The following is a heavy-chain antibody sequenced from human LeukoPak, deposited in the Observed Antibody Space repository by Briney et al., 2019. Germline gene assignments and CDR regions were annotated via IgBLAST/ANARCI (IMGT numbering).Heavy chain of an antibody. V-gene: IGHV3-7*01. Sequence: GGSLRLSCAAWGFTFSSYWMSWVRQAPGKGLEGVANLNQFGSEKWYVDSEKGRFTISRDNAKNSLYLQMNSLRAEDTAVYYCSRYFYHVVTSYSAFDIWGQGTMVTVSS. CDR3: SRYFYHVVTSYSAFDI. J-gene: IGHJ3*02. CDR1: GFTFSSYW. CDR2: LNQFGSEK. D-gene: IGHD2/OR15-2a*01.